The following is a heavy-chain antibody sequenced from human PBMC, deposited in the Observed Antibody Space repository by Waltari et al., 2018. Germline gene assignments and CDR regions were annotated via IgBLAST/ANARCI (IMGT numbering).Heavy chain of an antibody. J-gene: IGHJ4*02. CDR3: AREAPRYYDSSGYAF. V-gene: IGHV3-74*01. Sequence: EVQLVESGGGLGQPGRFLRLSCAASGFTFGSCWMHRVREAPGKGLVWVARINSTWSTASYADTVKGRVTISRDNAKSTLYLQMSSLRAEDTAVYYCAREAPRYYDSSGYAFWGQGTLVTVSS. D-gene: IGHD3-22*01. CDR1: GFTFGSCW. CDR2: INSTWSTA.